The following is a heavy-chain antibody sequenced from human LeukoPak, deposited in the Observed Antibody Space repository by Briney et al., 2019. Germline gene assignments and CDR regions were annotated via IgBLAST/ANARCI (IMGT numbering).Heavy chain of an antibody. V-gene: IGHV3-30*18. CDR2: ISYDGSNK. Sequence: PGGSLRLSCAATGFTFSSFSMHWVRQAPGKGLEWVAVISYDGSNKYYADSVKGRFTISRDNSKNTLYLQMNSLRTEDTAVYYCAKEGGWGQGTLVTVSS. CDR1: GFTFSSFS. D-gene: IGHD3-16*01. J-gene: IGHJ4*02. CDR3: AKEGG.